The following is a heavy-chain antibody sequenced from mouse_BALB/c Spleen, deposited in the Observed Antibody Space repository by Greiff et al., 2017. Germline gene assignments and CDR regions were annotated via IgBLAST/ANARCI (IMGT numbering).Heavy chain of an antibody. CDR3: ARHDDYDVPFAY. J-gene: IGHJ3*01. CDR1: GFTFSSYT. Sequence: DVHLVESGGGLVQPGGSLKLSCAASGFTFSSYTMSWVRQTPEKRLEWVAYISNGGGSTYYPDTVKGRFTISRDNAKNTLYLQMSSLKSEDTAMYYCARHDDYDVPFAYWGQGTLVTVSA. V-gene: IGHV5-12-2*01. D-gene: IGHD2-4*01. CDR2: ISNGGGST.